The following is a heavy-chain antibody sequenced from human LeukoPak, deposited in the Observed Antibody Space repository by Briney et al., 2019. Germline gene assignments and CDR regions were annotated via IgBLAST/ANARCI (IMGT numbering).Heavy chain of an antibody. CDR1: GGTFSSYA. CDR2: IIPIFGTA. Sequence: SVKVSCKASGGTFSSYAISWVRQAPGQGLEWMGGIIPIFGTANYAQKFQGRVTITADESTSTAYMELSSLRSEDTAVYYCAKDGDGYYPFDYWGQGTLVTVSS. J-gene: IGHJ4*02. V-gene: IGHV1-69*13. CDR3: AKDGDGYYPFDY. D-gene: IGHD3-22*01.